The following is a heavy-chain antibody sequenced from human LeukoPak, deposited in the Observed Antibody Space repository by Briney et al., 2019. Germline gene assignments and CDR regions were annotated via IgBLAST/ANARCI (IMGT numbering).Heavy chain of an antibody. J-gene: IGHJ4*02. CDR1: GFTFSSYA. D-gene: IGHD6-19*01. CDR3: ATKVAGTSHFSY. V-gene: IGHV3-23*01. CDR2: ISGSGGST. Sequence: GGSLRLSCAASGFTFSSYAMSWVRQAPGKGLEWVSAISGSGGSTYHADSVKGQFTISRDNSKNTLYLQMNSLRAEDTAVYYCATKVAGTSHFSYWGQGTLVTVSS.